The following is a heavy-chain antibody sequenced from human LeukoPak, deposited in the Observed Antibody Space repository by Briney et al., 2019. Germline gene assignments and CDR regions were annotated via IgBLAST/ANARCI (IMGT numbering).Heavy chain of an antibody. Sequence: ASVKVPCKASGYTSTGYYMHWVRQAPGQGLEWMGRINPNSGGTNYAQKFQGRVTMTRDTSISTAYMELSRLRSDDTAVYYCAREESVRGVGDYWGQGTLVTVSS. CDR2: INPNSGGT. D-gene: IGHD3-10*01. J-gene: IGHJ4*02. CDR1: GYTSTGYY. V-gene: IGHV1-2*06. CDR3: AREESVRGVGDY.